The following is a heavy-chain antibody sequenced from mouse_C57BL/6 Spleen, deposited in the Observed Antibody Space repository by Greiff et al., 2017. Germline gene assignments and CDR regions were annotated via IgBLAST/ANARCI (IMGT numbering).Heavy chain of an antibody. CDR2: IYPGSGST. D-gene: IGHD3-2*02. CDR1: GYTFTSYW. Sequence: QVQLQQPGAELVKPGASVKMSCKASGYTFTSYWITWVKQRPGQGLEWIGDIYPGSGSTNYNEKFKSKATLTVDSSSRTAYMQLSSRTSEDSAVYYCARGQLRLGAWFAYWGQGTLVTVSA. J-gene: IGHJ3*01. V-gene: IGHV1-55*01. CDR3: ARGQLRLGAWFAY.